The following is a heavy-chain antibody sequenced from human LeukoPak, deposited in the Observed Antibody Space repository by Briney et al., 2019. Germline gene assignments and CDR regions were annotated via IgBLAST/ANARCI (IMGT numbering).Heavy chain of an antibody. V-gene: IGHV4-4*02. D-gene: IGHD1-26*01. J-gene: IGHJ4*02. CDR3: ARGVGALYFDY. Sequence: SGTLSLTCAVSGGSISSSYWWSWIRQPPGKGLEWIGEINHSGSTNYNPSLKSRVTISVDTSKNQFSLKLSSVTAADTAVYYCARGVGALYFDYWGQGTLVTVSS. CDR2: INHSGST. CDR1: GGSISSSYW.